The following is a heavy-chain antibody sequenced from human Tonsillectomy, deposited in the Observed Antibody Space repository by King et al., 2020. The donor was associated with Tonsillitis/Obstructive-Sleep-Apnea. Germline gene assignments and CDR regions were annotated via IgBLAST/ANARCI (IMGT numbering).Heavy chain of an antibody. D-gene: IGHD3-3*01. Sequence: TLKESGPTLVKPTQTLTLTCTFSGFSLSTTGVGVGWIRQPPGKALEWLALIYWDDDKGYSPSLKSRLTITKDTSKNQVVLTMTNMDPVDTATYYCAHSPLYYDSWSGYYIVQTFDYWGQGTLVTVSS. CDR1: GFSLSTTGVG. CDR2: IYWDDDK. J-gene: IGHJ4*02. V-gene: IGHV2-5*02. CDR3: AHSPLYYDSWSGYYIVQTFDY.